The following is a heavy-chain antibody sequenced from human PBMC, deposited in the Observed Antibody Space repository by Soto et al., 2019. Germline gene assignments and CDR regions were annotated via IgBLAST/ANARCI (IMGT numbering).Heavy chain of an antibody. CDR2: ISYDGSNK. CDR3: VKDGSSGWPYYYGMDV. J-gene: IGHJ6*02. D-gene: IGHD6-19*01. Sequence: QVQLVESGGGVVQPGRSLRLSXXXSXXTFSSYGMHWVRQAPGKGLEWVAVISYDGSNKYYADSLKGRFTVSRDNSKNTLYLQMSSLRAEDTAVYYCVKDGSSGWPYYYGMDVWGQGTTVTVSS. V-gene: IGHV3-30*18. CDR1: XXTFSSYG.